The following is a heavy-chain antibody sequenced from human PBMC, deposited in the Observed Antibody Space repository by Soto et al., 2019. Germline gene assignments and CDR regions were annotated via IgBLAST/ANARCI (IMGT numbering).Heavy chain of an antibody. J-gene: IGHJ3*02. CDR3: AREKGAFDI. Sequence: ASETLSLARPVSGGSVSRGGYYWSWIRQPPGKGLEWIGYIYYSGSTNYNPSLKSRVTISVDTSKNQFSLKLSSVTAADTAVYYCAREKGAFDIWGQGTMVTVS. CDR1: GGSVSRGGYY. V-gene: IGHV4-61*08. CDR2: IYYSGST.